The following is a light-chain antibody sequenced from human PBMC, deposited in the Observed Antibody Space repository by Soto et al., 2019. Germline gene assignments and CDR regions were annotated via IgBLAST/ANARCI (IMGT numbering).Light chain of an antibody. J-gene: IGKJ1*01. CDR3: QQYYSYPPT. CDR2: DAS. Sequence: DIQMTQSPSSVSASVGDRVTITCRSSEDISTWLAWYQQKPGKAPDLLIYDASRLAGGVPSRFSGSESGTEFTLTISCLQSEDFATYYCQQYYSYPPTFGQGTKVDIK. CDR1: EDISTW. V-gene: IGKV1-12*01.